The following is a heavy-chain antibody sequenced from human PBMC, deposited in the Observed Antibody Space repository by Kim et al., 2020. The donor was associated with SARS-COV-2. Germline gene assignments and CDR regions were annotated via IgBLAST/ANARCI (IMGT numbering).Heavy chain of an antibody. Sequence: DGSNKYYADAVKVRFTIPRDNSKNTLYLQMNSLRAEDTAVYYCARDGIGVWGQGTTVTVSS. J-gene: IGHJ6*02. CDR3: ARDGIGV. V-gene: IGHV3-33*01. CDR2: DGSNK. D-gene: IGHD1-26*01.